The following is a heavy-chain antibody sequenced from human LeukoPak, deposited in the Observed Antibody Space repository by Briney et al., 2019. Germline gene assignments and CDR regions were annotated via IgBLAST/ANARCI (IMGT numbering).Heavy chain of an antibody. J-gene: IGHJ6*03. CDR3: ARVFDSGSQAYFYYMDV. CDR1: GGSISNYY. Sequence: PSETLSLTCTVSGGSISNYYWNWIRQPPGKGLEWIGYIYYTGSTNYNPSLKSRVTMSVDTSKNQFSLKVSSVTAADTAVYYCARVFDSGSQAYFYYMDVWGKGTTVTISS. D-gene: IGHD3-10*01. CDR2: IYYTGST. V-gene: IGHV4-59*01.